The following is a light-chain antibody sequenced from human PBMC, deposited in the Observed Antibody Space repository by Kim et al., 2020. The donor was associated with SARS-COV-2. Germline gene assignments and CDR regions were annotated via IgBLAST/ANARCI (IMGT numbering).Light chain of an antibody. Sequence: EIVLTQSPGTLSLSPGERATLSCRASQSVSSSYLAWYQQKPGQAPRLLIYGASSRATGILDTFSGSGSGTDFTLTISRLEPEDFAVYYCQQYGSSPLTFGGGTKVDIK. V-gene: IGKV3-20*01. CDR3: QQYGSSPLT. J-gene: IGKJ4*01. CDR2: GAS. CDR1: QSVSSSY.